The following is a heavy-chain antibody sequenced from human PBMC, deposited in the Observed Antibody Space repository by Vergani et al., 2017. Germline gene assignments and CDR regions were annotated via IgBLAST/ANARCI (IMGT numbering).Heavy chain of an antibody. V-gene: IGHV3-74*03. CDR1: GFTFSSYW. Sequence: EVQLVESGGGLVQPGGPLRLSCAASGFTFSSYWMHWVRQAPGKGVEWVSRMNRDGSSTTYADSVKGRFTISRDTAKKTLYLQMNSLRAEDTAVYYCIRVGDLVVAFDIWGQGTMVTVSS. D-gene: IGHD2-15*01. J-gene: IGHJ3*02. CDR2: MNRDGSST. CDR3: IRVGDLVVAFDI.